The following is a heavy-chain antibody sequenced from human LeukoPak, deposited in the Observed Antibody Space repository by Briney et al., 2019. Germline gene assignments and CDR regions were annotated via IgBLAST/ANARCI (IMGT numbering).Heavy chain of an antibody. Sequence: GGSLRLSCAASGFTFSSYGMHWVRQAPGKGLEWLSLISYDGNKKSYADSVKGRLTISRDNSKNTLYLQMNSLKAEDTAVYYCVRDSPSGFFDLWGRGTLVTVSS. CDR3: VRDSPSGFFDL. V-gene: IGHV3-30*03. CDR2: ISYDGNKK. D-gene: IGHD6-19*01. CDR1: GFTFSSYG. J-gene: IGHJ2*01.